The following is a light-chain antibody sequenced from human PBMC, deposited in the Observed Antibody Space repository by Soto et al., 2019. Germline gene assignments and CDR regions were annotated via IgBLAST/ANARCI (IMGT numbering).Light chain of an antibody. Sequence: DIQMTQSPSTLSASVGDRVTITCRASQSISSWLAWYQQKPGKAPKLLIYKASSLESGVPSRFSGSESGTDFTLTISSLQPDDVATYYYQHYNSYPWTFGQGTKVEIK. J-gene: IGKJ1*01. V-gene: IGKV1-5*03. CDR1: QSISSW. CDR3: QHYNSYPWT. CDR2: KAS.